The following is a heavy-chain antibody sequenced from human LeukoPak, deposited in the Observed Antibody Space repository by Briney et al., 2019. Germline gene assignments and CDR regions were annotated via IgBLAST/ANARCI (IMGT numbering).Heavy chain of an antibody. CDR1: GFTLACYV. V-gene: IGHV3-23*01. J-gene: IGHJ6*03. D-gene: IGHD1-1*01. Sequence: GGSLRLSCAASGFTLACYVMSWGRQAPGRGLEWVSAISGSGDGTYYADSVKGRFSISRDDSRNTLYLQMNSLRAEDTAVYYWAKRAGLERVKYYMDVWGKGTTVTVSS. CDR2: ISGSGDGT. CDR3: AKRAGLERVKYYMDV.